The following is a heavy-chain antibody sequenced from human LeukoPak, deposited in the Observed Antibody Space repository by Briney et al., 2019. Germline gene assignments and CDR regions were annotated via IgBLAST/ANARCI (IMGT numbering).Heavy chain of an antibody. Sequence: NPGGSLRLSCAASGFSVSRNYMTWVRQAPGKGLEWVSVIYSGGSTYYADSVKGRFTISRDNSKNTVYLQMNSLRADDTAVYYCALDSSGWYYFDSWGQGALVTVSS. V-gene: IGHV3-66*01. J-gene: IGHJ4*02. CDR1: GFSVSRNY. CDR2: IYSGGST. D-gene: IGHD6-19*01. CDR3: ALDSSGWYYFDS.